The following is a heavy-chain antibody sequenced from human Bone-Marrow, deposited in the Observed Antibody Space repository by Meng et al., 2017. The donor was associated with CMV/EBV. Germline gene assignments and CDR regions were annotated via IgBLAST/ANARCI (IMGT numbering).Heavy chain of an antibody. CDR1: GGSISSYY. J-gene: IGHJ4*02. CDR2: IYYSGST. V-gene: IGHV4-59*12. Sequence: SETLSLTCTVSGGSISSYYWSWIRQPPGKGLGWIGYIYYSGSTNYNPSLKSRVTISVDTSKNQFSLKLSSVTAADTAVYYCARGLTEYYFDYWGQGTLVTVSS. CDR3: ARGLTEYYFDY.